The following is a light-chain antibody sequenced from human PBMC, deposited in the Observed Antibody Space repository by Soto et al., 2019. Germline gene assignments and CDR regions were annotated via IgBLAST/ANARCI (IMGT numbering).Light chain of an antibody. Sequence: EIVMTQSPATLSVSPGERATLSCRASQSVSSNLAWYQQKPGQAPRLLIYGASTRATGIPARFSGSGSGTEFTLTLISLQSEDFAVYYCQQYNNWPRTFGQGTKV. CDR2: GAS. V-gene: IGKV3-15*01. J-gene: IGKJ1*01. CDR3: QQYNNWPRT. CDR1: QSVSSN.